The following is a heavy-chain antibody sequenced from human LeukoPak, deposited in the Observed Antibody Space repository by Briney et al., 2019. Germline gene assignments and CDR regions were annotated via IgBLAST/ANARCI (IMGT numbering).Heavy chain of an antibody. D-gene: IGHD3-3*01. CDR2: ISGSGGST. J-gene: IGHJ4*02. V-gene: IGHV3-23*01. Sequence: PGGSLRLSCAASGFTFSSYAMSWVRQAPGKGLEWVSAISGSGGSTYYADSVKGRFTISRDNSKNTPYLQMNSLRAEDTAVYYCAKDRYYDFWSGYFAPLDYWGQGTLVTVSS. CDR3: AKDRYYDFWSGYFAPLDY. CDR1: GFTFSSYA.